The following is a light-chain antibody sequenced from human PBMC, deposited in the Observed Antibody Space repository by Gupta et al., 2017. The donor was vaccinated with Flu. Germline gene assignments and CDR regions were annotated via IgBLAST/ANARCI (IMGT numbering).Light chain of an antibody. Sequence: ELVLTQSPATLSLSPGERATLPCRASQRVCSDLARYQQKPGQDPRLPVYDTSNRATRIPARFSGTGSETNLTITIRSLEPLEFAVYYCEQSCNGITFGPGTRLDIK. CDR1: QRVCSD. J-gene: IGKJ5*01. CDR2: DTS. V-gene: IGKV3-11*01. CDR3: EQSCNGIT.